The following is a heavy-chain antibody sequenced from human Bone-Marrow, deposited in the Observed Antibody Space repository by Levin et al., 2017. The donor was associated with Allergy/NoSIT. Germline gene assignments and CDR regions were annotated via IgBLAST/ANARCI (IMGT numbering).Heavy chain of an antibody. D-gene: IGHD4-17*01. J-gene: IGHJ4*02. CDR3: ARPQGSTVTTAVAFFDY. CDR1: GYNFIGYY. Sequence: GESLKISCKASGYNFIGYYIYWVRQAPGQGLEWMGWINPNTGGTNYAQKFQGRVTMSRDTSISTAYVELSRVRGDDTAVYFCARPQGSTVTTAVAFFDYWGQGTLVTVSS. CDR2: INPNTGGT. V-gene: IGHV1-2*02.